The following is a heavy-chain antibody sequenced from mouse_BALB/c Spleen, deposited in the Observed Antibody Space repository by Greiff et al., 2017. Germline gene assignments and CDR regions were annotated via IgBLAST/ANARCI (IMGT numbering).Heavy chain of an antibody. CDR3: AREDYGSRFAY. V-gene: IGHV1S137*01. D-gene: IGHD1-1*01. Sequence: QVQLQQSGAELVRPGVSVKISCKGSGYTFTDYAIHWVKQSHAKSVEWIGVISTYYGDASYNQKFKGKATMTVDKSSSTAYMELARLTSEDSAIYYCAREDYGSRFAYWGQGTLVTVSA. CDR1: GYTFTDYA. J-gene: IGHJ3*01. CDR2: ISTYYGDA.